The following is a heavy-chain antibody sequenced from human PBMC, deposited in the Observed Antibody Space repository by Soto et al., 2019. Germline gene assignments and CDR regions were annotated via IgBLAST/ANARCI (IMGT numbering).Heavy chain of an antibody. CDR1: GGSISSGGYY. Sequence: QVQLQESGPGLVKPSQTLSLTCTVSGGSISSGGYYWSWIRQHPGKGLEWLGYIYYSGSTYYNPSLKRRVTISVDTSKNQFSLKLSSVTAADTAVYYCARVAAAGTIGYYYGMDVWGQGTTVTVSS. CDR3: ARVAAAGTIGYYYGMDV. V-gene: IGHV4-31*03. D-gene: IGHD6-13*01. J-gene: IGHJ6*02. CDR2: IYYSGST.